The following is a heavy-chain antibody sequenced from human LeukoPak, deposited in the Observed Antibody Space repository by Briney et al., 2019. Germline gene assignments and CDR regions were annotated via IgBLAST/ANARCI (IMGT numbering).Heavy chain of an antibody. CDR2: ISGYNGDT. J-gene: IGHJ5*02. V-gene: IGHV1-18*01. Sequence: ASVKVFCKASGYTFTSYSISWVRQAPGQGLEWLGWISGYNGDTKYTQNLQGRVTMTTDTSTSTAYMELRSLRSDDTAVYYCARLTSSYDFWSGYPFDPWGQGTLVTVSS. CDR1: GYTFTSYS. CDR3: ARLTSSYDFWSGYPFDP. D-gene: IGHD3-3*01.